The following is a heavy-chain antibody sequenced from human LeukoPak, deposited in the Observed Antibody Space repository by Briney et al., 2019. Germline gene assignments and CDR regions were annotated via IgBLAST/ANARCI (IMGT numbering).Heavy chain of an antibody. V-gene: IGHV3-30*18. CDR1: GFTFSTYG. CDR2: ISYDGSNK. Sequence: GGSLRLSCAASGFTFSTYGMHWVRQAPGKGLEWVAVISYDGSNKYYADSVKGRFTISRDNSKNTLYLQMNSLRAEDTAAYYCAKDGSSYDILTGPVDWGQGTLVTVSS. D-gene: IGHD3-9*01. J-gene: IGHJ4*02. CDR3: AKDGSSYDILTGPVD.